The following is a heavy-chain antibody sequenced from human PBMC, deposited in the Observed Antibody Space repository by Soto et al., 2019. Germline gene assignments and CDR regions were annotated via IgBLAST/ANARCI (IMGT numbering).Heavy chain of an antibody. Sequence: VHVVQSGAEVKKPGSSVKVTCKAFGGTFNSFGINWVRQAPGQGLGWMGGIIPVFGTTKYAQKFRDRVTLVADGSTSTSYMELSSLTSDDTAVYYFAIEVWGRGGYYLDSWGQGTLVTVSS. CDR2: IIPVFGTT. CDR3: AIEVWGRGGYYLDS. J-gene: IGHJ4*02. CDR1: GGTFNSFG. V-gene: IGHV1-69*01. D-gene: IGHD7-27*01.